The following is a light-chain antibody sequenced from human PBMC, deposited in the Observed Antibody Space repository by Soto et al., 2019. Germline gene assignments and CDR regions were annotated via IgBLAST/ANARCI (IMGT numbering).Light chain of an antibody. V-gene: IGKV3-20*01. CDR2: GAS. Sequence: IVLTQSPDTLSLSPGERATLSCRASQTVTSSFLAWYQQKPGQAPRLLIYGASNRATDIPDRFSGSGSGTAFTLAISRVEPEDFAVYYCQQYGSSPRTFAQGTKVDNK. CDR3: QQYGSSPRT. CDR1: QTVTSSF. J-gene: IGKJ1*01.